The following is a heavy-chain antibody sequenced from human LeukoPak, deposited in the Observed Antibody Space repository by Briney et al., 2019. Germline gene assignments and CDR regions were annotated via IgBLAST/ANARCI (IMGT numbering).Heavy chain of an antibody. V-gene: IGHV4-59*01. CDR1: GGSISSYY. J-gene: IGHJ4*02. Sequence: SETLSLTCTVSGGSISSYYWSWIRQPPGKGLEWIGYIYYSGSTNYNPSLKSRVTISLDTSKNHFSLKLSSVTAADTAVYYCARGDMTNGVYFDYWGQRTLVTVSS. CDR2: IYYSGST. CDR3: ARGDMTNGVYFDY. D-gene: IGHD2-15*01.